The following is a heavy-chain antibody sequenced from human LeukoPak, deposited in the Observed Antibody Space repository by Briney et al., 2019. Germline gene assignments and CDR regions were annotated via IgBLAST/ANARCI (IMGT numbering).Heavy chain of an antibody. D-gene: IGHD2-21*02. V-gene: IGHV1-8*01. CDR3: AREGGAYCGGDCYSNWFDP. Sequence: ASVKVSCKASGYTFTSYDINWVRPATGQGLEWMGWMNPNSGNTGYAQKFRGRVTMTRNTSISTAYMELSSLRSEDTAVYYCAREGGAYCGGDCYSNWFDPWGQGTLVTVSS. CDR1: GYTFTSYD. CDR2: MNPNSGNT. J-gene: IGHJ5*02.